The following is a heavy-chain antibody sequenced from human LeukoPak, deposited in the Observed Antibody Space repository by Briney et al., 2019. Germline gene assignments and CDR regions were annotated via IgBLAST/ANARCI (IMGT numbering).Heavy chain of an antibody. Sequence: ASVKVSCKASGYTFSGYYMHWVRQAPGQGLEWMGWINPSSGDTNYAQKFQARVTMTRDTSISTAYMELSRLRSDDTAVYYCARGTVNDFWAWLDYWGQGTLVTVSS. CDR1: GYTFSGYY. CDR3: ARGTVNDFWAWLDY. CDR2: INPSSGDT. V-gene: IGHV1-2*02. D-gene: IGHD3/OR15-3a*01. J-gene: IGHJ4*02.